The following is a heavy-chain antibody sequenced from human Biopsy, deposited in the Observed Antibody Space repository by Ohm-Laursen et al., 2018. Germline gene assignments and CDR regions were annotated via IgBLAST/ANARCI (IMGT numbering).Heavy chain of an antibody. CDR3: AREAAIIDPRTRAFDY. J-gene: IGHJ4*02. D-gene: IGHD6-25*01. Sequence: TLSLTCAVSGGSISSYHWTWIRQPPGKGLEWIGYLYNTGGTNYNPSLKSRVTISVDTSKNQFSLKLRSVTAADTAVYYCAREAAIIDPRTRAFDYWGQGTLVTVSS. V-gene: IGHV4-59*01. CDR2: LYNTGGT. CDR1: GGSISSYH.